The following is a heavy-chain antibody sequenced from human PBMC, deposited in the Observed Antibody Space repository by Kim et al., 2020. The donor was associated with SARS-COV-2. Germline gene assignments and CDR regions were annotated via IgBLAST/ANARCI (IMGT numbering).Heavy chain of an antibody. Sequence: SETLSLTCAISGDSVSSNSAAWNWIRQSPSRGLEWLGRTYYRSKWYNHYAVSVKSRITINPDTSKNQFSLHLNSVTPEDTAVYYCARKGPSYYGMDVWGQGTTVTVSS. V-gene: IGHV6-1*01. CDR3: ARKGPSYYGMDV. CDR1: GDSVSSNSAA. J-gene: IGHJ6*02. CDR2: TYYRSKWYN.